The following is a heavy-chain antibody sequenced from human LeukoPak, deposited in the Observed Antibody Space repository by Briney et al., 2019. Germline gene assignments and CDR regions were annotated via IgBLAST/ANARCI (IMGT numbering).Heavy chain of an antibody. CDR3: ARDEGYSLDY. J-gene: IGHJ4*02. V-gene: IGHV3-21*01. CDR1: GFXFSNYI. Sequence: GGSLRLSCAASGFXFSNYIMNWVRQAPGKGLEWVSSISRDSAYIDYADSVKGRFTISRDNAKNSLSLQMNSLRAEDTAVYYCARDEGYSLDYWGQGTLVTVSS. CDR2: ISRDSAYI.